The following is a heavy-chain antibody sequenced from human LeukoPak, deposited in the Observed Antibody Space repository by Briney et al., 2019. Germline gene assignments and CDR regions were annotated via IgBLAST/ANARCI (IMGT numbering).Heavy chain of an antibody. CDR2: ISWNSGSI. CDR1: GFTFDDYA. D-gene: IGHD1-1*01. V-gene: IGHV3-9*01. J-gene: IGHJ6*03. CDR3: ARDQDGNDAWEYYYYYMDV. Sequence: SGGSLRLSCAASGFTFDDYAMHWVRQAPGKGLEWVSGISWNSGSIGYADSVKGRFTISRDNAKNSLYLQMNSLRAEDTAVYYCARDQDGNDAWEYYYYYMDVWGKGTTVTVSS.